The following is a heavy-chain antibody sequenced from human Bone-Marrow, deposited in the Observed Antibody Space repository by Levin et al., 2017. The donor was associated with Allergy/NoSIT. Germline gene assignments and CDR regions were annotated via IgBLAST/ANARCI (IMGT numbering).Heavy chain of an antibody. CDR2: IYHSGTT. J-gene: IGHJ4*02. Sequence: PSETLSLTCAVSGASTGSGLYYWTWVRQPPGKGLEWIGSIYHSGTTFYNPSLESRVSMFVDTSKNQFSLRLTSVTAADTAMYFCARVNLAAVSGYFDVWGQGPLVTVSS. V-gene: IGHV4-30-4*01. CDR3: ARVNLAAVSGYFDV. CDR1: GASTGSGLYY. D-gene: IGHD6-19*01.